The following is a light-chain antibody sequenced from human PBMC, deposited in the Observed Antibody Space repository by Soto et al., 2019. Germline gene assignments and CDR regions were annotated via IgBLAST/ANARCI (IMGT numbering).Light chain of an antibody. J-gene: IGLJ1*01. V-gene: IGLV2-8*01. CDR1: SSDVGGYNY. CDR3: SSYAGSQKFV. CDR2: EVT. Sequence: QSALAQPPSASGSPGQSVTISCTGTSSDVGGYNYVSWYQQHPGKAPKLMIYEVTRRPSGVPDRFTGSKSGNTASLTVSGLQAEDEADYYCSSYAGSQKFVFGSGTKVTVL.